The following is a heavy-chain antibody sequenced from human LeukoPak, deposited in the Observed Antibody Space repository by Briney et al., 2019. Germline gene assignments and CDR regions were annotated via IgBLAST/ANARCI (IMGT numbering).Heavy chain of an antibody. CDR2: IYPGDSDT. Sequence: GESLKISCKGSGSSFTSYWIGWVRQMHGKGLEWVGIIYPGDSDTRYSPSFQGQVTISADKSISTAYLQWSSLKASDTAMYYCARHLEYSSSSDAFDIWGQGTMVTVSS. D-gene: IGHD6-6*01. CDR3: ARHLEYSSSSDAFDI. CDR1: GSSFTSYW. J-gene: IGHJ3*02. V-gene: IGHV5-51*01.